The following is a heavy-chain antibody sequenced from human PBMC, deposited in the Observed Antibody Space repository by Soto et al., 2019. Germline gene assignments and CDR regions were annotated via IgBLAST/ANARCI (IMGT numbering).Heavy chain of an antibody. CDR2: IYWDDDK. J-gene: IGHJ4*02. V-gene: IGHV2-5*02. Sequence: QITLNESGPTVVNPTETLTLTCTFSGFSLTTSGVGVGWVRQSPGKAPEGLAFIYWDDDKRYCTSLKSRLTITKDTSKNQVVLTMATVDPADTATYYCAHRVLRAVFGLVTTTAIYFDFWGQGTPVVVSS. CDR3: AHRVLRAVFGLVTTTAIYFDF. D-gene: IGHD3-3*01. CDR1: GFSLTTSGVG.